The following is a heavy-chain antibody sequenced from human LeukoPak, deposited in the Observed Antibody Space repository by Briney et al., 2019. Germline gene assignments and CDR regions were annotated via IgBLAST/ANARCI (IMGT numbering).Heavy chain of an antibody. D-gene: IGHD7-27*01. CDR1: GGSISDRTW. CDR2: IYSDYT. CDR3: ARGANWGSPDY. Sequence: PSETLSLTCAVSGGSISDRTWWSWVRQSPGRGLEWIAEIYSDYTNYNPSLKSRVTISLDTSKNQFSLKLSSVTAADTAVYYCARGANWGSPDYWGQGTLVTVSS. V-gene: IGHV4-4*02. J-gene: IGHJ4*02.